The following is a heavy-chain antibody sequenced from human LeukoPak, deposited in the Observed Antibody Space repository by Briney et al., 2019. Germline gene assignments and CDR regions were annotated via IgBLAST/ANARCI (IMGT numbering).Heavy chain of an antibody. Sequence: GGSLRLSCAASGFTFSTYWMHWVRQAPGKGLVWVSRINPDGTTTSYADSVKGRFTISRDNVKDTVYLQMNSLRAEDTAVYYCARVSIGWYSFDYWGQGTLVTVSS. J-gene: IGHJ4*02. CDR1: GFTFSTYW. D-gene: IGHD6-19*01. CDR3: ARVSIGWYSFDY. V-gene: IGHV3-74*01. CDR2: INPDGTTT.